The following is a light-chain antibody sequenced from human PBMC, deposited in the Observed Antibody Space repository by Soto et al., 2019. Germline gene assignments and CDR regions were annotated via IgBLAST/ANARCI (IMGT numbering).Light chain of an antibody. Sequence: EIWLTQSPGTLSLSPGERATLSCGASQSMTTKLDWYQQKNGKAPRLLIHGAFTRATGIPARLSGSGYGTELTITISTMKYEDFEVYYCQQYNNWPWTFGQGTKVDIK. V-gene: IGKV3-15*01. J-gene: IGKJ1*01. CDR3: QQYNNWPWT. CDR1: QSMTTK. CDR2: GAF.